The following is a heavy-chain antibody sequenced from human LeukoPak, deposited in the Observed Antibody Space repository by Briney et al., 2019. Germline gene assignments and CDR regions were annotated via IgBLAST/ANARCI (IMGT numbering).Heavy chain of an antibody. J-gene: IGHJ4*02. CDR1: GGSISSSSYY. CDR3: AKGDTVAGTFDY. V-gene: IGHV4-39*01. CDR2: IYYSGST. Sequence: SETLSLTCTVSGGSISSSSYYWGWIRQPPGKGLEWIGSIYYSGSTYYNPSLKSRVTISVDTSKNQFSLMLSSVTAADTAVYYCAKGDTVAGTFDYWGQGTLVTVSS. D-gene: IGHD6-19*01.